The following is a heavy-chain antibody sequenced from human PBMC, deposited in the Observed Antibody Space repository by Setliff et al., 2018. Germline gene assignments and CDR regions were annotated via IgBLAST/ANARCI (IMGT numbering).Heavy chain of an antibody. V-gene: IGHV3-48*03. CDR1: GFTFSNYE. CDR2: INSGGSLI. CDR3: ARDLIRGAPNWFDP. Sequence: GGSLRLSCAASGFTFSNYEMNWVRQAPGKGLEWVSYINSGGSLIYYADSVKGRFTISRDNAKSSLYLQMNSLGAEDTAVYYCARDLIRGAPNWFDPWGQGTLVTVSS. J-gene: IGHJ5*02. D-gene: IGHD3-10*01.